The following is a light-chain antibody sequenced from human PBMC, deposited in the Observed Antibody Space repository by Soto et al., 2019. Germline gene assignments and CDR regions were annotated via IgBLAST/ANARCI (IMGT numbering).Light chain of an antibody. J-gene: IGKJ3*01. Sequence: EVVLMQSPDTLSLSPGERATLSCRASESISSHYIAWYQHKPGQAPRLLIFGASTRATGIPDRFSGSWSGKYVTLTISRRVPEDFAMYYCQNFGDSPSTLGPGTKVYI. V-gene: IGKV3-20*01. CDR1: ESISSHY. CDR2: GAS. CDR3: QNFGDSPST.